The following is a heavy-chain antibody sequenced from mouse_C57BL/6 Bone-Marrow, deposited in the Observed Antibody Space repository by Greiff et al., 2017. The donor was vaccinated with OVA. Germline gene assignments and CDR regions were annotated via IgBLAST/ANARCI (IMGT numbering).Heavy chain of an antibody. CDR2: IRSKSSNYAT. Sequence: EVQLVESGGGLVQPKGSLKLSCAASGFTFNTYAMHWVRQAPGKGLEWVARIRSKSSNYATYYADSVKDRFTISRDDSPSMLYLQMHNLKTEDTAMYYCVSDGLGRRYYDVWGTGTTVTVSS. CDR1: GFTFNTYA. V-gene: IGHV10-3*01. CDR3: VSDGLGRRYYDV. D-gene: IGHD4-1*01. J-gene: IGHJ1*03.